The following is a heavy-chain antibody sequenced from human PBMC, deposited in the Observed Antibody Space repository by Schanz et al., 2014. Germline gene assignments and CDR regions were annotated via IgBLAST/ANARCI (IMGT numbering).Heavy chain of an antibody. CDR2: ISSSSSYI. CDR3: ARDYAGFDC. V-gene: IGHV3-21*01. Sequence: EVQLVESGGGLMQPGGSLRLSCAVSGFSVSTNYMSWVRQAPGKGLEWVSYISSSSSYIYYADSMKGRFTISRDNAKNSLYLQMNSLRAEDTAVYYCARDYAGFDCWGQGTLVTVSS. D-gene: IGHD3-16*01. CDR1: GFSVSTNY. J-gene: IGHJ4*02.